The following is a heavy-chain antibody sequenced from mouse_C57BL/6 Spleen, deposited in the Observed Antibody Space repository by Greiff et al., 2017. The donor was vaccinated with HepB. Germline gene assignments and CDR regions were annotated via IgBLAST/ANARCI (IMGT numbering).Heavy chain of an antibody. CDR3: ARIDGNYLAWFAY. CDR2: FHPYNDDT. V-gene: IGHV1-47*01. D-gene: IGHD2-1*01. J-gene: IGHJ3*01. Sequence: QVHVKQSGAELVKPGASVKMSCKASGYTFTTYPIEWMKQNHGKSLEWIGNFHPYNDDTKYNEKFKGKATLTVETSSSTVYLELSRLTSDDSAVYYCARIDGNYLAWFAYWGQGTLVTVSA. CDR1: GYTFTTYP.